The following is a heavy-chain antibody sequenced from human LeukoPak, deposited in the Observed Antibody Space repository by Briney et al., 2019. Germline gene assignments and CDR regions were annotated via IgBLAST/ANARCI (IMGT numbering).Heavy chain of an antibody. D-gene: IGHD2-21*01. CDR3: ARTVGDRADP. CDR1: GYPFTTYG. J-gene: IGHJ5*02. CDR2: ISANSGDT. V-gene: IGHV1-18*01. Sequence: ASVTVSCTASGYPFTTYGFIWVRQAPGLGLEWMGWISANSGDTKYEQSFQGRVTMTTDTTTETAYMELRSLRFGDTAMYYCARTVGDRADPWGQGSLVTVSS.